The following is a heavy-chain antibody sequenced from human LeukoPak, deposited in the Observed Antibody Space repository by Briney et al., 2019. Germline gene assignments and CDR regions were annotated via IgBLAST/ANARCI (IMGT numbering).Heavy chain of an antibody. D-gene: IGHD6-13*01. CDR2: IYYSGST. CDR3: ARDAAAAGRMGGFDY. V-gene: IGHV4-39*07. CDR1: GGSISSSSYY. Sequence: SETLSLTCTVSGGSISSSSYYWGWIRQPPGKGLEWIGSIYYSGSTYYNPSLKSRVTISVDTSKNQFSLKLSSVTAADTAVYYCARDAAAAGRMGGFDYWGQGTLVTVSS. J-gene: IGHJ4*02.